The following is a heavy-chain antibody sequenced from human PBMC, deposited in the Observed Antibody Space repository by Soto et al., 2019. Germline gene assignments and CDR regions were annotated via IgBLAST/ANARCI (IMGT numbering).Heavy chain of an antibody. CDR3: ARGRDVLRYFDWLSSGTYFDY. CDR2: MNPNSGNT. D-gene: IGHD3-9*01. J-gene: IGHJ4*01. Sequence: ASVKVSCKASGYTFTSYDINWVRQATGQGLEWMGWMNPNSGNTGYAQKFQGRVTMTRNTSISIAYMELSSLRSEDTAVYYCARGRDVLRYFDWLSSGTYFDYWG. CDR1: GYTFTSYD. V-gene: IGHV1-8*01.